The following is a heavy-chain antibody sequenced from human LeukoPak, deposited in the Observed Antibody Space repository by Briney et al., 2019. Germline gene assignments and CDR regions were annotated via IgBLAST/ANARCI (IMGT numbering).Heavy chain of an antibody. V-gene: IGHV3-30*04. CDR2: ISYDGSNK. D-gene: IGHD6-13*01. CDR3: ARSGTYSSSWTNWFDP. CDR1: GFTFSSYA. J-gene: IGHJ5*02. Sequence: PGGSLSFSCAASGFTFSSYALHWVPQAPGKGLKGLAVISYDGSNKYYANSVKGRFTISRDNSKNTLYLQMNSLRAEDTAVYYCARSGTYSSSWTNWFDPWGQGTLVTVSS.